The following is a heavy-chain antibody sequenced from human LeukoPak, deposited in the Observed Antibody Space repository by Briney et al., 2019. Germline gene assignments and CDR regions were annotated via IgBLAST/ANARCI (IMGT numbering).Heavy chain of an antibody. J-gene: IGHJ4*02. CDR3: ARTYYYGSGSYLDWGKRPYYFDY. CDR2: MNPNSGNT. Sequence: GASVKVSCKASGYTFTSYDINWVRQATGQGLEWMGWMNPNSGNTGYAQKFQGRVTITADKSTSTAYMELSSLRSEDTAVYYCARTYYYGSGSYLDWGKRPYYFDYWGQGTLVTVSS. V-gene: IGHV1-8*01. CDR1: GYTFTSYD. D-gene: IGHD3-10*01.